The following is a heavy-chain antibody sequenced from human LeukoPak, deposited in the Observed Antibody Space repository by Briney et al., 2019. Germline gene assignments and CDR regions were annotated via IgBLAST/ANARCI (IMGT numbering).Heavy chain of an antibody. Sequence: VGSLRLSCAASGFTFSSYEFNWVRQVPGKGLEWVSYISSSGNTIYYADSVKGRFTVSRDNAKNSLFLQMNGLRAEDTAIYYCAREGIYGDYFDYWGQGALVTVSS. D-gene: IGHD4-17*01. J-gene: IGHJ4*02. CDR3: AREGIYGDYFDY. CDR2: ISSSGNTI. CDR1: GFTFSSYE. V-gene: IGHV3-48*03.